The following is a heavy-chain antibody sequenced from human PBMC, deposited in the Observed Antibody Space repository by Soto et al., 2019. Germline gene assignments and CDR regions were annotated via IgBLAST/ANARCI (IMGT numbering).Heavy chain of an antibody. D-gene: IGHD4-17*01. V-gene: IGHV3-33*03. J-gene: IGHJ6*02. CDR1: GFVFNTFG. Sequence: QVQLVESGGGVVQPGRSLRLSCAASGFVFNTFGMHWVRQAPGKGLEWVAVIWYDGSKKYYADSVQGRFTISRDNSRNTLFLQISSLTAEDTAVYYCARLHYQYGMDVWGQGTTVTVSS. CDR3: ARLHYQYGMDV. CDR2: IWYDGSKK.